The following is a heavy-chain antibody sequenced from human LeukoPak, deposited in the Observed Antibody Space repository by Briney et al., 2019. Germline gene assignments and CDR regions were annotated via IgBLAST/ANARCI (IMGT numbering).Heavy chain of an antibody. D-gene: IGHD3-3*01. V-gene: IGHV3-20*04. CDR1: GFTFDDYG. CDR2: INWNGGST. CDR3: ARDQLRFLEWLIGFDP. Sequence: GGSLRLSCAASGFTFDDYGMSWVRQAPGKGLEWVSGINWNGGSTGYADSVKGRFTISRDNAKNSLYLQMNSLRAEDTVLYYCARDQLRFLEWLIGFDPWGQGTLVTVSS. J-gene: IGHJ5*02.